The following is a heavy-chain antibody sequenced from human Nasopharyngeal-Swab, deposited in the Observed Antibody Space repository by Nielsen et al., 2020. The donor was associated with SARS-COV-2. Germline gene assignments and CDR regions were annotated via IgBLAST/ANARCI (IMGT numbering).Heavy chain of an antibody. CDR3: ARIGSSGPGGDYFDY. J-gene: IGHJ4*02. D-gene: IGHD3-22*01. Sequence: WVRQAPGQGLEWMGIINPSGGSTSYAQKFQGRVTMTRDTSTSTVYMELSSLRSEDTAVYYCARIGSSGPGGDYFDYWGQGTLVTVSS. V-gene: IGHV1-46*01. CDR2: INPSGGST.